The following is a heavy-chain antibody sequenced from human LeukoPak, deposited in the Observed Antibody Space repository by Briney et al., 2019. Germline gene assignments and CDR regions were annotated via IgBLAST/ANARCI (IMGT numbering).Heavy chain of an antibody. D-gene: IGHD1-26*01. CDR2: ITSSSSYI. J-gene: IGHJ6*03. CDR1: GFTFSTYN. Sequence: GGSLRLSCAASGFTFSTYNMNWVRQAPGKGLELLSSITSSSSYIYYADSVKGRFTISRDNAKNSLYLQMNSLRDEDTAVYYCARDPYSGSYGDYYYYYMDVWGKGTTVTISS. CDR3: ARDPYSGSYGDYYYYYMDV. V-gene: IGHV3-21*01.